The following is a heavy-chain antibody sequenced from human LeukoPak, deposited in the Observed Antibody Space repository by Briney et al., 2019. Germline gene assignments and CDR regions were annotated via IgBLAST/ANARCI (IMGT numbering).Heavy chain of an antibody. J-gene: IGHJ5*02. CDR2: ITGYGAT. D-gene: IGHD6-13*01. Sequence: GGSLRLSCAASGFTFSNFAMMWVRQAPGTGLQWVSTITGYGATFYADSVRGRFTIFRDTSMNTLFLQMNSLGAEDTAVFYCAKGAAAGKIDWFDPWGQGTLVTVSS. V-gene: IGHV3-23*01. CDR1: GFTFSNFA. CDR3: AKGAAAGKIDWFDP.